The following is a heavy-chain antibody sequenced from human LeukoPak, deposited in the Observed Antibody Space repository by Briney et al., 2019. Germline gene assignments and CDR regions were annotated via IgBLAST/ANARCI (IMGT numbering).Heavy chain of an antibody. CDR3: ARAYGSGSYFGYYYYMDV. CDR2: MNPNSGNT. D-gene: IGHD3-10*01. V-gene: IGHV1-8*01. Sequence: ASVKVSCKASGYTFTSYDINWVRQATGQGLEWMGWMNPNSGNTGYAQKFQGRVTMTRNTSISTAYMELSSLRSEDTAVYYCARAYGSGSYFGYYYYMDVWGKGTTVTVSS. J-gene: IGHJ6*03. CDR1: GYTFTSYD.